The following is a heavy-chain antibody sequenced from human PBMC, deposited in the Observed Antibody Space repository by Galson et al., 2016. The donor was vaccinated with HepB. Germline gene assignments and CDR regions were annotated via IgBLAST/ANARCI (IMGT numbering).Heavy chain of an antibody. D-gene: IGHD2-15*01. CDR1: GFVFSNCG. Sequence: SLRLSCAASGFVFSNCGMHWVRQAPGKGLEWVAGLSYNGPNQHYPDSLMGRFTVSRDNSKSIMYLQMDSLRPDDTAVYYCTKQVAEGGLGDTWGQGTVVTVSS. CDR3: TKQVAEGGLGDT. CDR2: LSYNGPNQ. J-gene: IGHJ5*02. V-gene: IGHV3-30*18.